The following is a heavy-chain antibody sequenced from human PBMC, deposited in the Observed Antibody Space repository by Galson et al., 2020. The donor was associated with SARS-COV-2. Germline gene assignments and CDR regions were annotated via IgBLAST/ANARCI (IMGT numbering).Heavy chain of an antibody. CDR2: IYKSGNT. J-gene: IGHJ6*02. Sequence: SETLSLTCTVSGASISSGSYYWRWIRQPAGKGLEWIGRIYKSGNTNYNPSLWSQVNITVATSKNQFSLKLTSVTAADTAVYYCARGNSPCVTIFGVLTGTCGMDVWGQGTTVTVSS. CDR3: ARGNSPCVTIFGVLTGTCGMDV. D-gene: IGHD3-3*01. V-gene: IGHV4-61*02. CDR1: GASISSGSYY.